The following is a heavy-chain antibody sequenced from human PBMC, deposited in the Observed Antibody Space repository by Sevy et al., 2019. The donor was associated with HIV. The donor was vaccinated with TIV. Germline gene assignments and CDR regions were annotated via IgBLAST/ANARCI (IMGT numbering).Heavy chain of an antibody. J-gene: IGHJ4*02. CDR2: ISGSGGST. CDR3: AKDADGYNSVYYFDY. V-gene: IGHV3-23*01. Sequence: GGSLRLSCAASGFTFSSYAMSWVRQAPGKGPEWVSAISGSGGSTYYADSVKGRFTISRDNSKNTLYLQMNSLRAEDTAVYYCAKDADGYNSVYYFDYWGQGTLVTVSS. D-gene: IGHD5-12*01. CDR1: GFTFSSYA.